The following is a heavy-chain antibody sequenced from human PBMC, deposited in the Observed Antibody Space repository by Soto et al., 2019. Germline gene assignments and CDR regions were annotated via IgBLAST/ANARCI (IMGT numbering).Heavy chain of an antibody. D-gene: IGHD2-8*01. CDR2: INENGANT. V-gene: IGHV3-23*01. J-gene: IGHJ4*02. CDR3: VSWVSAHFDF. Sequence: GGSLRLSCAASGFAFGDGPMTWVRQAPGKGLGWVSTINENGANTHYPDSLKGRFTISRDNSQNTVYLQMNRLRADDTALYYGVSWVSAHFDFWGRGTLVTVSS. CDR1: GFAFGDGP.